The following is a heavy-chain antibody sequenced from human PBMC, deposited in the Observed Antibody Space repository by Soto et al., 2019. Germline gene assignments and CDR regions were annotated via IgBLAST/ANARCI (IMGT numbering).Heavy chain of an antibody. CDR1: GGSISSGGYY. D-gene: IGHD2-2*01. CDR2: IYCSGST. J-gene: IGHJ6*02. CDR3: AVSRDGYSMDV. Sequence: SETLSLTCTVSGGSISSGGYYWSWIRQHPGKGLEWIGYIYCSGSTYYNPSLKSRVTISVDTSKDQFSLKLSSVTAADTAVYYCAVSRDGYSMDVWGQGTTVTVSS. V-gene: IGHV4-31*03.